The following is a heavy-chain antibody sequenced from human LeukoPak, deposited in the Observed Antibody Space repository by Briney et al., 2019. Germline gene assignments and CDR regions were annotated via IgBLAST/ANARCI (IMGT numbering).Heavy chain of an antibody. J-gene: IGHJ3*02. V-gene: IGHV4-61*01. CDR2: IYSSGST. CDR3: ARRRGDGYSYGVRDAFDM. CDR1: GGSVSSDSYF. Sequence: SETLSLTCSVSGGSVSSDSYFWNWVRQPPGKGLEWIGYIYSSGSTNYNRSLKSRVTISLDTSKNQFSLKLSSVTAADTAVFYCARRRGDGYSYGVRDAFDMWGQGTMVTVSS. D-gene: IGHD5-18*01.